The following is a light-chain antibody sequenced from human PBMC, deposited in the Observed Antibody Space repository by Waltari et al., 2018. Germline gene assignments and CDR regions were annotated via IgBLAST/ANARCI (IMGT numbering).Light chain of an antibody. CDR2: GAS. Sequence: EIVMTQSPATLSMSPGERATLSCRASQSVGSNLAWYHQKPGQAPRPLIYGASTRAPGIPARFSGSGSGTQFALTISSLQSEDFAVYYCQHYNSWPLTFGGGTKVEIK. CDR3: QHYNSWPLT. J-gene: IGKJ4*01. CDR1: QSVGSN. V-gene: IGKV3-15*01.